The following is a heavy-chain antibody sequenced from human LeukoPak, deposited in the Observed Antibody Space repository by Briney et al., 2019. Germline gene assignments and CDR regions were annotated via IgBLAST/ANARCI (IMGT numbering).Heavy chain of an antibody. Sequence: GASVKVSCKASGYTFTVYCMHWVRQAPGQGLEWVGRINPNSGGTNYAQKFQGRVTMTRDTSISTAYMELSRLRSDDTAVYYCARPLTLGFEAFDIWGQGTTVTVSS. V-gene: IGHV1-2*02. CDR3: ARPLTLGFEAFDI. CDR1: GYTFTVYC. CDR2: INPNSGGT. D-gene: IGHD3-9*01. J-gene: IGHJ3*02.